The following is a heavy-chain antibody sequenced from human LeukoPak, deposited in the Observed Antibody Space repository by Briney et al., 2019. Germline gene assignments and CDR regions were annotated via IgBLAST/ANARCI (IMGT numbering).Heavy chain of an antibody. CDR3: ARDQQGKYSYGYLWLWY. CDR1: GYTLTSHD. CDR2: MNPNSGDT. V-gene: IGHV1-8*01. Sequence: ASVKVSCKASGYTLTSHDINWVRQATGQGLEWMGWMNPNSGDTGYAQKFQGRVTITADESTSTAYMELSSLRSEDTAVYYCARDQQGKYSYGYLWLWYWGQGTLVTVSS. D-gene: IGHD5-18*01. J-gene: IGHJ4*02.